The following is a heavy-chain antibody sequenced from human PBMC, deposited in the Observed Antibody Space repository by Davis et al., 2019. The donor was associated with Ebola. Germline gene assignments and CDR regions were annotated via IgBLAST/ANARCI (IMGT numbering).Heavy chain of an antibody. V-gene: IGHV3-33*08. CDR2: IWYDGSKK. Sequence: GESLKISCAASGFTFSSYSMNWVRQAPGKGLEWVAIIWYDGSKKYYGDSVRGRFAISRDNSKKTLFLQMDSLTAEDTAVYYCARLPDADYWDQGTLVTVSS. CDR1: GFTFSSYS. CDR3: ARLPDADY. J-gene: IGHJ4*02.